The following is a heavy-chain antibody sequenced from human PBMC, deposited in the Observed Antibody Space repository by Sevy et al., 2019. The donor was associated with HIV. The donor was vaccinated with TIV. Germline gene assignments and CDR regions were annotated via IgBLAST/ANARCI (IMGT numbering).Heavy chain of an antibody. CDR2: IWYDGRTE. CDR1: GFTFRSFS. J-gene: IGHJ5*01. Sequence: GGSLRLSCVASGFTFRSFSMHWVRQAPGKGLEWVAAIWYDGRTERYADSVQGRFTNSRDNSKKTWHLQMNSLRAEDTALYYCARDAARVIVPTAGFDSWGQGTLVTVSS. V-gene: IGHV3-33*01. CDR3: ARDAARVIVPTAGFDS. D-gene: IGHD1-1*01.